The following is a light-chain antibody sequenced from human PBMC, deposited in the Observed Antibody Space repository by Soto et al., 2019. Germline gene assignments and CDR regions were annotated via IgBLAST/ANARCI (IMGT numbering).Light chain of an antibody. J-gene: IGKJ1*01. CDR3: QQGNTWPWT. CDR2: AAS. Sequence: EVVLTQSPATLSLSPGERATLSCRASQSVGSSLAWYQQKLGQAPRLLIYAASDRATGIPGRFSGSGSGKDFNLITSSTEPEDFAFYYCQQGNTWPWTFGQATKVDIK. CDR1: QSVGSS. V-gene: IGKV3-11*01.